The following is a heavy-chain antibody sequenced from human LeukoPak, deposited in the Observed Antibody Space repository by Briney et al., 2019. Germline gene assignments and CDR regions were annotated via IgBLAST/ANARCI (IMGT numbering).Heavy chain of an antibody. V-gene: IGHV3-48*01. Sequence: GGSLRLSCAASGFTFSSMNWVRQAPGKGLEWVSYISSRSRTIYYADSVKGRFTISRDNAKNSLYLQMNSLRAEDTAVYYCARDTCYYDSSGYYLMGGFDYWGQGTLVTVSS. CDR3: ARDTCYYDSSGYYLMGGFDY. CDR1: GFTFSS. D-gene: IGHD3-22*01. CDR2: ISSRSRTI. J-gene: IGHJ4*02.